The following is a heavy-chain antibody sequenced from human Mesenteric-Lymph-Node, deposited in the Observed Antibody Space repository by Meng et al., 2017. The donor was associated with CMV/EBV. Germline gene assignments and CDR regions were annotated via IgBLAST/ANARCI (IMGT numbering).Heavy chain of an antibody. D-gene: IGHD6-13*01. CDR2: INHSGST. Sequence: CAVYGGSFSGYYWSWIRQPPGKGLEWIGEINHSGSTNYNPSLKSRVTISVDTSKNQFSLKLSSVTAADTAVYYCARGIAAAGYNWFDPWGQGTLVTVS. CDR3: ARGIAAAGYNWFDP. V-gene: IGHV4-34*01. CDR1: GGSFSGYY. J-gene: IGHJ5*02.